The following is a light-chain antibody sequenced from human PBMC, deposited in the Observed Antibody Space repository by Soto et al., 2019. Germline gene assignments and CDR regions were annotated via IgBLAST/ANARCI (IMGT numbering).Light chain of an antibody. CDR2: KAS. Sequence: DIQMTQSPSPLSASVGDRVTITCRASQGISSWLARYQQKPGKAPELLIYKASRLESGVPSRFSGSGSGTDSTLTTMGLQPDDLATYYCQQYYCYPWTFGQGTKVESK. V-gene: IGKV1-5*03. J-gene: IGKJ1*01. CDR1: QGISSW. CDR3: QQYYCYPWT.